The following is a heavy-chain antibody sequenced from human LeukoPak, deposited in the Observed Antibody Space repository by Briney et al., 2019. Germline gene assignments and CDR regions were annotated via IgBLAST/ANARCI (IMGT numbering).Heavy chain of an antibody. CDR3: ARDSGRGSDY. J-gene: IGHJ4*02. CDR1: GFTFSDYY. D-gene: IGHD5-12*01. V-gene: IGHV3-11*04. Sequence: GGSLRLSCVTSGFTFSDYYMSWIRQAPGRGLEWISDISSSSATIYYADSVRGRFTVSRDNAKKSLYLHMNSVRAEDTAVYYCARDSGRGSDYWGQGTLVTVSS. CDR2: ISSSSATI.